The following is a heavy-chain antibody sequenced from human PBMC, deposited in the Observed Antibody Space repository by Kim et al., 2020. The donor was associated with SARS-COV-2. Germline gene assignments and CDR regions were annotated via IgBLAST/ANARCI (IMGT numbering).Heavy chain of an antibody. CDR1: GGTFSSYA. D-gene: IGHD2-2*01. CDR3: ARDLRRGVVGNHIGYFDL. CDR2: IIPILGIA. V-gene: IGHV1-69*04. J-gene: IGHJ2*01. Sequence: SVKVSCKASGGTFSSYAISWVRQAPGQGLEWMGRIIPILGIANYAQKFQGRVTITADKSTSTAYMELSSLRSEDTAVYYCARDLRRGVVGNHIGYFDLWGRGTLVTVSS.